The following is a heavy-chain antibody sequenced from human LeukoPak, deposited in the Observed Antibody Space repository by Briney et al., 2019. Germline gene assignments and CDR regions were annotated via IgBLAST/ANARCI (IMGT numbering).Heavy chain of an antibody. J-gene: IGHJ4*02. CDR2: IRGSGGST. D-gene: IGHD3-10*01. V-gene: IGHV3-23*01. Sequence: HAGGSLRLSCAASGFTFSSYAMSWVRQAPGKGLEWVSAIRGSGGSTYYADSVKGRFTISRDNSKNTLYLQMNSLRAEDTAVYYCAKDRRRASSPFGENDYWGQGTLVTVSS. CDR3: AKDRRRASSPFGENDY. CDR1: GFTFSSYA.